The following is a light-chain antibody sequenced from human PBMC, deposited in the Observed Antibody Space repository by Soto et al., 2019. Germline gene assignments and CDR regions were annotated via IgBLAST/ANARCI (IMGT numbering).Light chain of an antibody. V-gene: IGLV2-14*01. J-gene: IGLJ3*02. CDR1: SSDVGGYNY. CDR3: SSYTSSSTRV. Sequence: QSVLTQPASVSGSPGQSITISCTGTSSDVGGYNYVSWYQQLPGNAPKLMIYEVTNRPSGVPNRFSGSKSGNTASLTISGLQAEDEADYYCSSYTSSSTRVFGGGTKVTVL. CDR2: EVT.